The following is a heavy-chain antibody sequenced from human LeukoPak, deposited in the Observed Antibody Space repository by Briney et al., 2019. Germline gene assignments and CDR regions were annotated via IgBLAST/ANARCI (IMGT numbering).Heavy chain of an antibody. CDR2: IIPMFNTA. J-gene: IGHJ4*02. CDR1: GGTFSSYS. D-gene: IGHD1-7*01. CDR3: AGEAKTSNWNSVPYLDY. V-gene: IGHV1-69*08. Sequence: SVKVSCKASGGTFSSYSFTWVRQAPGQGLEWMGRIIPMFNTANYAQDFQGRVTITAGKSTSTAYMELITLRSEDTAVYYCAGEAKTSNWNSVPYLDYWGQGTLITVSS.